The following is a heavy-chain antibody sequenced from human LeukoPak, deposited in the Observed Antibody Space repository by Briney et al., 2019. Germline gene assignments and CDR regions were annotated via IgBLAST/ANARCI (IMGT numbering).Heavy chain of an antibody. Sequence: GGSLRFSCAASGFTFSVYWMSWVRQAPGKGLEWVANIKQDGSEKNYVDSVKGRFTISRDNAKNSLYLQMNSLRAEDTAGYYCARDHHPFTAWGQGALVTVSS. V-gene: IGHV3-7*04. J-gene: IGHJ4*02. D-gene: IGHD5-18*01. CDR2: IKQDGSEK. CDR3: ARDHHPFTA. CDR1: GFTFSVYW.